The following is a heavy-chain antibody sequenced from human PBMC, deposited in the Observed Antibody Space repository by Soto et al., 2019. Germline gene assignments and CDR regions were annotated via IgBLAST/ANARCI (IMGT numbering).Heavy chain of an antibody. CDR1: GYTVTSYG. V-gene: IGHV1-18*01. J-gene: IGHJ4*02. Sequence: QVQLVQSGAEVKKPGASVKVSCKASGYTVTSYGISWVQQATGKGLERMGWINAFNGNTNNAQKLQGRVTMTTHISTSTAYMGLRSLRSDDTAVYYCASDPVAVTYFDYWCQGTLVTVSS. D-gene: IGHD6-19*01. CDR3: ASDPVAVTYFDY. CDR2: INAFNGNT.